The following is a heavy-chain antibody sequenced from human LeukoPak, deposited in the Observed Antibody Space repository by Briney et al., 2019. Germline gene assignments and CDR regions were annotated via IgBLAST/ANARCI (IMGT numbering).Heavy chain of an antibody. CDR3: VGDSISPPNLDY. Sequence: GGSLRLSCAASGFIVSDKYMSWVRQAPGKGLEWVAIIYDGDRTYYTDSVKGRFTLSRDNSKNTLYLQMNSLRAEDTAVYYCVGDSISPPNLDYWGQGALVTVSS. D-gene: IGHD2-2*01. CDR2: IYDGDRT. CDR1: GFIVSDKY. J-gene: IGHJ4*02. V-gene: IGHV3-53*01.